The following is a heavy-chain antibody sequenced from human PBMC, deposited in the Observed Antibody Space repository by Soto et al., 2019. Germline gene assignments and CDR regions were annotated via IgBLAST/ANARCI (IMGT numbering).Heavy chain of an antibody. CDR1: GGTSRSSSYF. J-gene: IGHJ5*02. CDR3: ARHPSDFGFDP. V-gene: IGHV4-39*01. CDR2: IYYSGST. Sequence: SETLSLTCSVSGGTSRSSSYFWGWIRKPPGKGLEWIGSIYYSGSTYYNPSLKSRVTASVDTSKNQFSLKLSSVTAADTAVYYCARHPSDFGFDPWGQGTLVTVSS. D-gene: IGHD2-21*02.